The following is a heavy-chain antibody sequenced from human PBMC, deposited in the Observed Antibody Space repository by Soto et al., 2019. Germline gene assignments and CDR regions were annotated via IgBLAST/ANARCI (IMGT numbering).Heavy chain of an antibody. CDR1: GFTFSSYA. CDR2: ISYDGSNK. D-gene: IGHD3-10*01. Sequence: QVQLVESGGGVVQPGRSLRLSCAASGFTFSSYAMHWVRQAPGKGLEWVAVISYDGSNKYYADSVKGRFTISRDNSKNTLYLQMTSLRAEDTAVYYCASFPYGSGRNDAFDIWGQGTMVTVSS. V-gene: IGHV3-30-3*01. CDR3: ASFPYGSGRNDAFDI. J-gene: IGHJ3*02.